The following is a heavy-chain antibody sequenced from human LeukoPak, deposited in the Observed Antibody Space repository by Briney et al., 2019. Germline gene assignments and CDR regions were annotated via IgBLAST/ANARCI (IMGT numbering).Heavy chain of an antibody. J-gene: IGHJ4*02. D-gene: IGHD4-11*01. CDR2: IYHSGST. Sequence: PSETLSLTCAVSGYSISSGYFWGWIRQPPGKGLEWIGSIYHSGSTYYNPSLKSRVTISVDTSKNQFSLKLSPVTAADTAVYYCARRYSNYFFDYWGQGTLVTVSS. V-gene: IGHV4-38-2*01. CDR1: GYSISSGYF. CDR3: ARRYSNYFFDY.